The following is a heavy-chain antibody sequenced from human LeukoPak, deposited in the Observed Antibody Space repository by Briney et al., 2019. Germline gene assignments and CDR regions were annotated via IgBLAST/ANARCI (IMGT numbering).Heavy chain of an antibody. CDR1: GFTFDDYA. D-gene: IGHD5-12*01. J-gene: IGHJ6*02. CDR2: ISWNSGSI. Sequence: GRSLRLSCAASGFTFDDYAMHWVRQAPGKGLEWVSGISWNSGSIGYADSVKGRFTISRDNAKNSLYLQMNSLRAEDTALYYCAKGYVDIVATSPGAYYYYDMDVWGQGTTVTVSS. CDR3: AKGYVDIVATSPGAYYYYDMDV. V-gene: IGHV3-9*01.